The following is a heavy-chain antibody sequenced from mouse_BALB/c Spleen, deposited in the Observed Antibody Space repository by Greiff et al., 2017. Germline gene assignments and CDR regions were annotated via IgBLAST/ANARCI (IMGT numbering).Heavy chain of an antibody. Sequence: EVQLVESGPGLVKPSQSLSLTCTVTGYSITSDYAWNWIRQFPGNKLEWMGYISYSGSTSYNPSLKSRISITRDTSKNQFFLQLNSVTTEDTATYYCASASGYYDMDYWGQGTSVTVSS. J-gene: IGHJ4*01. D-gene: IGHD6-2*01. CDR3: ASASGYYDMDY. CDR1: GYSITSDYA. CDR2: ISYSGST. V-gene: IGHV3-2*02.